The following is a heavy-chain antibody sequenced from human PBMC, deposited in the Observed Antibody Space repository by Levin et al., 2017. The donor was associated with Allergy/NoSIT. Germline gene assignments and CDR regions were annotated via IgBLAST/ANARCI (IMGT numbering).Heavy chain of an antibody. D-gene: IGHD2-15*01. J-gene: IGHJ4*02. CDR2: INAGNGNT. CDR3: ARARGGCSGDSCYSDFDY. CDR1: GYTFTTYA. V-gene: IGHV1-3*01. Sequence: GGSLRLSCKTSGYTFTTYAMHWVRQAPGQGLEWMGWINAGNGNTKYSQKFQDRVTITRDTSASTAYLELSSLKSEDTAVYYCARARGGCSGDSCYSDFDYWGQGTLVTVSS.